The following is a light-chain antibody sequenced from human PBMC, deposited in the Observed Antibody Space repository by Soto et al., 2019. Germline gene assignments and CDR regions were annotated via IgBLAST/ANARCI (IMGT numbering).Light chain of an antibody. J-gene: IGKJ5*01. CDR2: DAS. CDR1: QSISSY. CDR3: QQRSNWPIT. Sequence: EILLTQSPATLSLSPGERATLSFRASQSISSYLAWYQQKPGQAPRLLIYDASNRATGIPARFSGSGSGTDFTLTISSLEPEDFAVYTCQQRSNWPITFGQGTRLEI. V-gene: IGKV3-11*01.